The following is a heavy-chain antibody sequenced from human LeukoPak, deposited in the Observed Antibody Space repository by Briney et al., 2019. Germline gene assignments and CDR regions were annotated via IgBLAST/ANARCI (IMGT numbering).Heavy chain of an antibody. CDR1: GYTFTSYG. CDR3: ARERADVAYYYYMDV. D-gene: IGHD3-16*01. J-gene: IGHJ6*03. Sequence: GASVKVSCKASGYTFTSYGISWVRQAPGQGLEWMGWISAYNGNTNYAQKLQGRVTMTTDTSTSTAYMELRSLRSDDTAVYYCARERADVAYYYYMDVWGKGTTVTVSS. V-gene: IGHV1-18*01. CDR2: ISAYNGNT.